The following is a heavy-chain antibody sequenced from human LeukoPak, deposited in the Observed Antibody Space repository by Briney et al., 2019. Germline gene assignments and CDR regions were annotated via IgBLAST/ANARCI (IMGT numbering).Heavy chain of an antibody. V-gene: IGHV3-21*01. J-gene: IGHJ4*02. CDR1: GFTFSSYS. CDR3: LTPAGWVNY. D-gene: IGHD1-14*01. Sequence: GGSLRLSCAASGFTFSSYSMNWVRQAPGKGLEWVSSISSSSTYTYYADSVKGRFTISRDNSKNTLYLQMNSLRAEDTAVYYCLTPAGWVNYWGQGTLVTVSS. CDR2: ISSSSTYT.